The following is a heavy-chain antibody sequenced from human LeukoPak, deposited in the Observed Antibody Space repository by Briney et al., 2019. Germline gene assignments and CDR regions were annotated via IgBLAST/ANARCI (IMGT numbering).Heavy chain of an antibody. CDR2: IYYSGST. CDR3: ARDSGTAALDY. CDR1: GGSISSGGYY. J-gene: IGHJ4*02. Sequence: SETLSLTCTVSGGSISSGGYYWSWIRQHPGKGLERIGYIYYSGSTYYNPSLKSRVTISVDTSKNQFSLKLSSVTAADTAVYYCARDSGTAALDYWGQETLVTVSS. V-gene: IGHV4-31*03. D-gene: IGHD1-1*01.